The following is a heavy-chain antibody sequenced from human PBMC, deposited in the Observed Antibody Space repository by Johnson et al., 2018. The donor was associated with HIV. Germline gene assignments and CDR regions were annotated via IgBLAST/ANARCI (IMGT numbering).Heavy chain of an antibody. Sequence: VQLVESGGYVVRPGGSLRLSCAASGFTFDDYDMTWVRQAPGKGLEWVSGIHWNGGSTGYADSVKGRFTISSDNAKISLYLEMNSLRAEDTALYYWARLTSGAFDIWGPGTMVTVSS. V-gene: IGHV3-20*04. J-gene: IGHJ3*02. CDR1: GFTFDDYD. D-gene: IGHD1-14*01. CDR2: IHWNGGST. CDR3: ARLTSGAFDI.